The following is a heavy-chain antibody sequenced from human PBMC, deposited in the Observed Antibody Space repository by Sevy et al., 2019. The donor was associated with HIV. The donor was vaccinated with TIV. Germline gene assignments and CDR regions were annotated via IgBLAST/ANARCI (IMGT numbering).Heavy chain of an antibody. D-gene: IGHD1-26*01. Sequence: SETLSLTCTVSGGSISSSSIYWGWFRQSHGKGLDYIGSIFHSGDTYYNPSLKSRVTISVDTSKNQFSLKMTSVTAADTAVYYCARHFYSNGMDVWGQRTTVTVSS. J-gene: IGHJ6*02. V-gene: IGHV4-39*01. CDR2: IFHSGDT. CDR1: GGSISSSSIY. CDR3: ARHFYSNGMDV.